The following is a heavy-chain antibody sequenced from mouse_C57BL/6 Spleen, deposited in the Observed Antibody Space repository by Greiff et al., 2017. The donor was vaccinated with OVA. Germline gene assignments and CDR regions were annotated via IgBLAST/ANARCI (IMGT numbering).Heavy chain of an antibody. CDR1: GFTFSDYG. CDR2: ISNLAYSI. V-gene: IGHV5-15*01. CDR3: ARQNYGSSYNWYFDV. Sequence: DVKLQESGGGLVQPGGSLKLSCAASGFTFSDYGMAWVRQAPRKGPEWVAFISNLAYSIYYADTVTGRFTISRENAKNTLYLEMSSLMSEDTAMYYCARQNYGSSYNWYFDVWGTGTTVTVSS. J-gene: IGHJ1*03. D-gene: IGHD1-1*01.